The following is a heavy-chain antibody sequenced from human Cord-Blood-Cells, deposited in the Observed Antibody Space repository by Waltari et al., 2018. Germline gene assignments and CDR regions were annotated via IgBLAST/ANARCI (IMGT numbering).Heavy chain of an antibody. J-gene: IGHJ2*01. CDR3: AREGLGEDWYFDL. V-gene: IGHV3-30-3*01. Sequence: QVQLLESGGGVVQPGRSLRLTCAASGFTFSSYAMPWVRQAPGKGREWVAVISYDGSNKYYADAVKGRFTISRDNSKDPLYLQMNSLRAEDTAVYYCAREGLGEDWYFDLWGRGTLVTVSS. CDR1: GFTFSSYA. CDR2: ISYDGSNK. D-gene: IGHD3-16*01.